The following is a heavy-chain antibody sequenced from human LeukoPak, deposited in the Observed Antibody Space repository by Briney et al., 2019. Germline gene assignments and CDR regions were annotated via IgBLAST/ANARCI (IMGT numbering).Heavy chain of an antibody. V-gene: IGHV4-38-2*02. CDR3: ARVRTRAGNDC. CDR2: IHHTGST. Sequence: PSETLSLTCSVSGYSVTSGCFWGWIRQPPGKGLEWIATIHHTGSTFYNPSLKSRVTISLDTSKNHFSLIVTSVTAADTAVYYCARVRTRAGNDCWGQGTLVTVSS. CDR1: GYSVTSGCF. J-gene: IGHJ4*02.